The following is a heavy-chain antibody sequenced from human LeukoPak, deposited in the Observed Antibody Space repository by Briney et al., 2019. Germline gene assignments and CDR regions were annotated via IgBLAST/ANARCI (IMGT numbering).Heavy chain of an antibody. CDR1: GGTFSSYA. Sequence: GASVKVSCKASGGTFSSYAISWVRQAPGQGLEWMGWINTNTGNPTYAQGFTGRFVFSLDTSVSTAYLQISSLKAEDTAVYYCARYESGYNSNWFDPWGQGTLVTVSS. V-gene: IGHV7-4-1*02. J-gene: IGHJ5*02. D-gene: IGHD5-24*01. CDR2: INTNTGNP. CDR3: ARYESGYNSNWFDP.